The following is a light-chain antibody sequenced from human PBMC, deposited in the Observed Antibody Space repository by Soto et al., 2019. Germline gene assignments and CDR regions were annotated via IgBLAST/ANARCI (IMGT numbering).Light chain of an antibody. CDR2: EAT. CDR3: YSFAGGATFL. V-gene: IGLV2-23*02. J-gene: IGLJ2*01. Sequence: QSALTQPASVSGSPGQSITISCTGSSSDIGNYNLVSWYQQHPGKAPKLMIFEATKRPSGVSNRFSGSRSSNTASLTISALQAEDESYYSCYSFAGGATFLFGGGTKLTVL. CDR1: SSDIGNYNL.